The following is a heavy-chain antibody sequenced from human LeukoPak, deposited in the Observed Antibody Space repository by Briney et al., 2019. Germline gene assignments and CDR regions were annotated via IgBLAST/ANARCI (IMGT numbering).Heavy chain of an antibody. D-gene: IGHD3-10*01. CDR3: ARSTGSGSYRGAFDP. CDR2: IYPADSDT. Sequence: HGESLKISCKGSGYSFTNYWLGWLRQMPGKGLEWMGIIYPADSDTRYSPSFQGQVTISADKSISTAYLQWSSLKASDTAMYYCARSTGSGSYRGAFDPWGQGSLVTVSS. J-gene: IGHJ5*02. V-gene: IGHV5-51*01. CDR1: GYSFTNYW.